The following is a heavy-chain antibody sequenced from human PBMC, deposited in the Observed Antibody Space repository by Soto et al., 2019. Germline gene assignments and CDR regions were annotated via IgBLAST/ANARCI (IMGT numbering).Heavy chain of an antibody. D-gene: IGHD4-17*01. CDR3: AIWVATVTESLDY. Sequence: GGSLRLSCAASGFTFSSYGMHWVRQAPGKGLEWVAVISYDGSNKYYADSVKGRFTISRDNSKNTLYLQMNSLRAEDTAVYYCAIWVATVTESLDYWGQGTLVTVSS. CDR2: ISYDGSNK. J-gene: IGHJ4*02. CDR1: GFTFSSYG. V-gene: IGHV3-30*03.